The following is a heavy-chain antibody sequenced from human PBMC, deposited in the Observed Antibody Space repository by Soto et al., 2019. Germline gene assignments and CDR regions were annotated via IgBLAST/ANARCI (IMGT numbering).Heavy chain of an antibody. V-gene: IGHV1-2*02. Sequence: ASVKVSCKASGYTFTGYYMHWVRQAPGQGLEWMGWINPNSGGTNYAQKFQGRVTMTRDTSISTAYMELSRLRSDDTAVYYCARETQVVVVAATPADYGMDVWGQGXTVTVYS. CDR2: INPNSGGT. CDR1: GYTFTGYY. CDR3: ARETQVVVVAATPADYGMDV. J-gene: IGHJ6*02. D-gene: IGHD2-15*01.